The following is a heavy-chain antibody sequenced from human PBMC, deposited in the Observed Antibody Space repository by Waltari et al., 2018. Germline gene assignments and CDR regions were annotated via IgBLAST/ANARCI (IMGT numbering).Heavy chain of an antibody. D-gene: IGHD3-22*01. V-gene: IGHV3-33*01. CDR2: LWYDGSNR. CDR1: GLCFRSYG. J-gene: IGHJ3*02. Sequence: QVQLVESGGGLVEPGKSGRLSCEASGLCFRSYGMHWVRQAPGKVLEWVAGLWYDGSNRNYADSVKGRFTVSRDNSKNTLYLQMNSLGAEDTAVYYCARTDSSGQPSAFDIWGQGTMVTVSS. CDR3: ARTDSSGQPSAFDI.